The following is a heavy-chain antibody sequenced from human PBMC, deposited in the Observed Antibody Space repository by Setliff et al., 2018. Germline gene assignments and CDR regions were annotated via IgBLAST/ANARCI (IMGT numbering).Heavy chain of an antibody. V-gene: IGHV4-4*08. D-gene: IGHD6-19*01. Sequence: PSETLSLTCTVSGGSIGPHYWSGIRQAPGKELEWIGHINRSGSTNFSPSLKSRGTISLDTSKNTFSLNLTSVTAADTAVYYRARASSGWYSAYYYYMDVWGKGTTVTVSS. J-gene: IGHJ6*03. CDR2: INRSGST. CDR1: GGSIGPHY. CDR3: ARASSGWYSAYYYYMDV.